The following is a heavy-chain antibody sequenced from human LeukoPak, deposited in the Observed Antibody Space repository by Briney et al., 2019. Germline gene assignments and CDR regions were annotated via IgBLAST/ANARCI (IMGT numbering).Heavy chain of an antibody. CDR2: ISYDGSNK. CDR1: GFTFSSYA. J-gene: IGHJ5*02. D-gene: IGHD2-2*01. CDR3: ARDLGCSSTSCYGNWFDP. Sequence: GRSLRLSCAASGFTFSSYAMHWVRQAPGKGLEWVAVISYDGSNKYYADSVKGRFTISRDNSKNTLYLQMNSLRAKDTAVYYCARDLGCSSTSCYGNWFDPWGQGTLVTASS. V-gene: IGHV3-30*04.